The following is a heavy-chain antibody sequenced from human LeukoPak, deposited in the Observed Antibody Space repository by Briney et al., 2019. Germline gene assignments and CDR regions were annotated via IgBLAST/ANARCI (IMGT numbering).Heavy chain of an antibody. CDR2: IYYSGST. CDR3: ARGGGAIAAAGTDWFDP. J-gene: IGHJ5*02. Sequence: PSETLSLTCTVSGGSISSSSYYWGWIRQPPGKGLEWIGSIYYSGSTYYNPSLKSRVTISVDTSKNQFSLKLSSVTAADTAVYYCARGGGAIAAAGTDWFDPWGQGTLVTVSS. V-gene: IGHV4-39*07. CDR1: GGSISSSSYY. D-gene: IGHD6-13*01.